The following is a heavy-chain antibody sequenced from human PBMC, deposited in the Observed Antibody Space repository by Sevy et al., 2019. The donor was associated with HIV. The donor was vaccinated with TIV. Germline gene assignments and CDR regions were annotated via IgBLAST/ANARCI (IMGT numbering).Heavy chain of an antibody. CDR1: GFTFSNYA. CDR3: ATEGLSGYDAPFAY. V-gene: IGHV3-23*01. Sequence: GGSLRLSCAASGFTFSNYAMSWVRQAPGKGLEWVSAISGSGGRIYYADSVKGRFTISRDNSKKTLYLQMNSLRAEDTAVYYCATEGLSGYDAPFAYWGQGTLVTVSS. J-gene: IGHJ4*02. D-gene: IGHD5-12*01. CDR2: ISGSGGRI.